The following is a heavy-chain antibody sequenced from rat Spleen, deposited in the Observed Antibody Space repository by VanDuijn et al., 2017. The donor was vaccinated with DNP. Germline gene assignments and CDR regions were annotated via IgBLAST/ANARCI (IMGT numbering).Heavy chain of an antibody. CDR1: GFIFRNYW. CDR3: ARHSLAY. CDR2: ISNTGDNT. J-gene: IGHJ3*01. Sequence: EVQLVESGGGAVQPGRSLKLSCVASGFIFRNYWMTWIRQAPGKGLEWVASISNTGDNTYYSDSVKGRFTISRDNAKTTLYLQMDSLRSEDTATYYCARHSLAYWGQGTLVTVSS. V-gene: IGHV5-31*01.